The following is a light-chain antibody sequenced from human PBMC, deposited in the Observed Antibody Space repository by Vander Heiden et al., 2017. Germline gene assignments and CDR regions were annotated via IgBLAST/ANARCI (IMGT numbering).Light chain of an antibody. CDR3: QQSNSFPIYS. Sequence: DIRLAQSPSFLSASVGDRVTITCRASQDVSGYLAWYQQKPGKAPKLLIYSTSTLQSGVPSRFSGSGSGTEYTRTISSLQPEDFATYYCQQSNSFPIYSFGPGSRVDFK. V-gene: IGKV1-9*01. J-gene: IGKJ3*01. CDR2: STS. CDR1: QDVSGY.